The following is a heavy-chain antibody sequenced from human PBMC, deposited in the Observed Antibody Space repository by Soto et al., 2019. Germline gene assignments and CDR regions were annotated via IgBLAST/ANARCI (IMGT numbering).Heavy chain of an antibody. J-gene: IGHJ6*02. D-gene: IGHD3-9*01. CDR2: ISGSGGST. CDR3: AKERFEGGSNGLDV. V-gene: IGHV3-23*01. Sequence: EVQLLESGGGLVQPGGSLRLSCAASRFTFSSYTMTWVRQAQGKGLEWVSTISGSGGSTYYADSVKGRFTRSRDNSKNTLYLQMNSLRAEDTAVYYCAKERFEGGSNGLDVWGQGTTVTVSS. CDR1: RFTFSSYT.